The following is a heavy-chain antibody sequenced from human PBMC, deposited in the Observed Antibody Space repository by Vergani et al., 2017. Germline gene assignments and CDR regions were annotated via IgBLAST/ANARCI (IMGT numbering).Heavy chain of an antibody. V-gene: IGHV1-69*08. J-gene: IGHJ4*02. CDR3: ARARCSGGSCYRGFDY. D-gene: IGHD2-15*01. CDR2: IIPVLGTA. Sequence: QVQLVQSGAEVKKPGSSVKVSCKASGATFRSNTISWVRQVPGQGLEWMGRIIPVLGTAEYAQKFQGRVTITADESTSTAYMELSSLRSEDTAVFYCARARCSGGSCYRGFDYWGQGTLVTVSS. CDR1: GATFRSNT.